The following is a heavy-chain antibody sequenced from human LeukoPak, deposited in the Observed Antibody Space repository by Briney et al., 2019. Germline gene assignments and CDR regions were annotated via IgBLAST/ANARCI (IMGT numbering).Heavy chain of an antibody. CDR2: IYTSGST. D-gene: IGHD5-24*01. CDR3: ARAPRWLQFDY. V-gene: IGHV4-61*02. CDR1: GGSISSGSYY. Sequence: SETLSLTCTVSGGSISSGSYYWSWIRQPAGKGLEWIGRIYTSGSTNYNPSLKRRVTISVDTSKNQFSLKLSSVTAADTAVYYCARAPRWLQFDYWGQGTLVTVSS. J-gene: IGHJ4*02.